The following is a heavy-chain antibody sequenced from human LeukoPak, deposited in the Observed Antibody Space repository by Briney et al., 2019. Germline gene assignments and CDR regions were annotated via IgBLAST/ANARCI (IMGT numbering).Heavy chain of an antibody. CDR3: AGIRDGYNMVDY. V-gene: IGHV4-34*01. CDR1: GGSFSGYY. CDR2: INHSGST. D-gene: IGHD5-24*01. Sequence: SETLSLTCAVYGGSFSGYYWSWIRQPPGKGLEWIGEINHSGSTNYNPSLKSRVTISVDTSKNQFSLKLSPVTAADTAVYYCAGIRDGYNMVDYWGQGTLVTVSS. J-gene: IGHJ4*02.